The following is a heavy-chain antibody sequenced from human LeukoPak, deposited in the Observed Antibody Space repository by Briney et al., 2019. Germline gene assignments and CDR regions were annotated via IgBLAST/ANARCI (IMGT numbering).Heavy chain of an antibody. D-gene: IGHD2-15*01. J-gene: IGHJ4*02. V-gene: IGHV1-69*05. CDR3: ATDYCSGGSCHDY. CDR2: IIPIFGTA. CDR1: GGTFSSYA. Sequence: ASVKVSCKASGGTFSSYAISWVRQAPGQGLEWMGRIIPIFGTANYARKFQGRVTITTDESTSTAYMELSSLRSEDTAVYYCATDYCSGGSCHDYWGQGTLVTVSS.